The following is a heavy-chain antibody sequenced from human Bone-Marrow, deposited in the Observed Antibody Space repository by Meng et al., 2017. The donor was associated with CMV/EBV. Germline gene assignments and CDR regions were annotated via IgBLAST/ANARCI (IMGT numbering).Heavy chain of an antibody. D-gene: IGHD1/OR15-1a*01. V-gene: IGHV1-2*02. J-gene: IGHJ3*02. CDR2: INPNSGGT. CDR1: GYTFTGYY. CDR3: ARAKRELDQRIMFAFDI. Sequence: ASVKVSCKASGYTFTGYYMHWVRQAPGQGLEWMGWINPNSGGTNYAQKFQGRVTMTRDTSISTAYMELSRLRSDDTAVYYCARAKRELDQRIMFAFDIWGQGPMVTVSS.